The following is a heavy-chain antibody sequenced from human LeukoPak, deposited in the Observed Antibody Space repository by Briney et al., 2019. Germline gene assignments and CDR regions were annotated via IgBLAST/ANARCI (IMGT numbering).Heavy chain of an antibody. V-gene: IGHV3-23*01. CDR1: GFTFSSYA. Sequence: GGSLRLSCEASGFTFSSYAMSWVRQAPGKGLEWVSGIIDSGDITYYANSVRGRFTISRDNSNNMLYLQMNSLRAEDTAVYYCAKPLRDAGSFNYPYFDFWAQGTLVTVSS. CDR2: IIDSGDIT. CDR3: AKPLRDAGSFNYPYFDF. J-gene: IGHJ4*02. D-gene: IGHD5-24*01.